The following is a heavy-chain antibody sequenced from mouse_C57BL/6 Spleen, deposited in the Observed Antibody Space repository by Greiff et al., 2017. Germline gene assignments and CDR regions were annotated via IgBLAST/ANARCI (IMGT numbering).Heavy chain of an antibody. V-gene: IGHV7-3*01. D-gene: IGHD3-1*01. Sequence: EVHLVESGGGLVQPGGSLSLSCAASGFTFTDYYMSWVRQPPGKALEWFGFIRNKANGYTTKYSASVKGRFTISGDKSQSMLNLQINALRAEDSAANYCARYGGYGSYFDYWGQGTTLTVSS. CDR2: IRNKANGYTT. CDR1: GFTFTDYY. J-gene: IGHJ2*01. CDR3: ARYGGYGSYFDY.